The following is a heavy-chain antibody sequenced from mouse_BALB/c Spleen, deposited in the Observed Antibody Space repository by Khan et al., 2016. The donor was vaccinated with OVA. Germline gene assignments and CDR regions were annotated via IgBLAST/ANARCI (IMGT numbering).Heavy chain of an antibody. V-gene: IGHV1-9*01. CDR3: ARQGGGYFSWFAY. CDR2: ILPGSDGP. D-gene: IGHD2-3*01. J-gene: IGHJ3*01. Sequence: QVQLKQSGTELLKPGASVKISCKATGYTFSNYWIEWIKQRSGHGLEWIGEILPGSDGPNYNERFMGKATFTADTSSNTAYMQLSSLTSEDSAVYYCARQGGGYFSWFAYWGQGTLVTVSA. CDR1: GYTFSNYW.